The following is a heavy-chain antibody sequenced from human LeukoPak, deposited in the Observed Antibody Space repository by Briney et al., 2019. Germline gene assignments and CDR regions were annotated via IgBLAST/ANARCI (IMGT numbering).Heavy chain of an antibody. J-gene: IGHJ4*02. CDR3: ANDFDH. V-gene: IGHV3-23*01. CDR2: ISGSDDNT. Sequence: GGSLRLSCAASGFTFNNYAMSWLRQAPGKGLEWVSTISGSDDNTYYAASVKGRFTISRDISQNTLYLQMSSRRADDTAVYYCANDFDHWGQGTLVTVSS. CDR1: GFTFNNYA.